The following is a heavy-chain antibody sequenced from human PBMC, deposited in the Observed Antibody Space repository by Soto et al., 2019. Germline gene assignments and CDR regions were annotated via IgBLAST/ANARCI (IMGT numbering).Heavy chain of an antibody. CDR1: GGTISSYY. D-gene: IGHD6-13*01. J-gene: IGHJ6*02. CDR3: ARGTVSSSSYAEYYYYYYGMDV. V-gene: IGHV4-59*01. CDR2: IYYSGST. Sequence: TSETLSLTCTVSGGTISSYYWSWIRQPPGKGLEWIGDIYYSGSTNYNPSLKSRVTISVDTSKNQFSLKQSSVTAADTAVYYCARGTVSSSSYAEYYYYYYGMDVWGQGTTVTISS.